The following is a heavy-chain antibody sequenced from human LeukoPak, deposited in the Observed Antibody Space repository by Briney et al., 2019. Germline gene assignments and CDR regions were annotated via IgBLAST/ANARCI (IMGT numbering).Heavy chain of an antibody. CDR1: GFTFSSYS. D-gene: IGHD6-13*01. J-gene: IGHJ4*02. CDR3: AREAYSSSWYDY. V-gene: IGHV3-21*01. CDR2: ISSSSSYI. Sequence: GGSLRLSCAVSGFTFSSYSMNWVSQAPGKGLEWVSPISSSSSYIYYAESVKGRFTISRDNAKNSLYLQMNSLRAEDTAVYYCAREAYSSSWYDYWGRGTLVTVSS.